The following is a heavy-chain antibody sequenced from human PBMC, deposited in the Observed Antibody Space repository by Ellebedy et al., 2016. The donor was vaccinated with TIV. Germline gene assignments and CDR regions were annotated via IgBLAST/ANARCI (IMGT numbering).Heavy chain of an antibody. D-gene: IGHD3-16*02. CDR2: IYRGGST. CDR1: GFSVSDSY. Sequence: GGSLRLXCAASGFSVSDSYMSWVRQAPGKGLEWVACIYRGGSTFYADSVAGRFTISRHKSKNTVFLQMKSLGPEDTAVYFCARLEIVAEPAPDPVDIWGQGTMVTVSS. V-gene: IGHV3-53*04. CDR3: ARLEIVAEPAPDPVDI. J-gene: IGHJ3*02.